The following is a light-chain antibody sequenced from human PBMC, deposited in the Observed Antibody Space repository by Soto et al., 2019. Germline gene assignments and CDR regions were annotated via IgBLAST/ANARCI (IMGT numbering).Light chain of an antibody. J-gene: IGLJ2*01. CDR2: GNS. CDR1: SSNIGAGYD. V-gene: IGLV1-40*01. CDR3: NSYDSSLGGVV. Sequence: QSVLTQPPSVSGAPGQRVTISCTGSSSNIGAGYDVHWYQQLPGTAPKLLIYGNSNRPSGVPDRFSGSKSGTSASLAITGLEAEDEADNYRNSYDSSLGGVVFGGGTKLTVL.